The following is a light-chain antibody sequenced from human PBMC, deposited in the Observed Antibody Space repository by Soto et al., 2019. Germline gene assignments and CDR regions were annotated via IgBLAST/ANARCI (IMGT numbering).Light chain of an antibody. CDR3: SSYTENKPEV. J-gene: IGLJ2*01. CDR2: DVN. Sequence: QSALTQPASVSGSPGPSIAISCTGTSSDVGRYNFVSWYQQHPGQVPKLMIYDVNNRPSGVSDRFSGSKSGNTASLTISGLQAEDEAHYSCSSYTENKPEVFGGGTKLTVL. CDR1: SSDVGRYNF. V-gene: IGLV2-14*03.